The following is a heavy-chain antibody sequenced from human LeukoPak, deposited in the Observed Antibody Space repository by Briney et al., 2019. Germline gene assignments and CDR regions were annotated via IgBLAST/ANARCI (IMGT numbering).Heavy chain of an antibody. CDR1: GGSISSSSYY. Sequence: PSETLSLTCTVSGGSISSSSYYWGWIRQPPGKGLEWIGSIYYSGSIYYNPSLKSRVTISVDTSKKQFSLKLSSVTAADTAVYYCAAGGGYPQGFYYFDYWGQGTLVTVSS. J-gene: IGHJ4*02. V-gene: IGHV4-39*01. CDR2: IYYSGSI. D-gene: IGHD5-12*01. CDR3: AAGGGYPQGFYYFDY.